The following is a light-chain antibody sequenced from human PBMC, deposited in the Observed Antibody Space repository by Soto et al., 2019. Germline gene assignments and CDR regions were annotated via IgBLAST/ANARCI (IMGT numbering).Light chain of an antibody. Sequence: QSVLTRPASVSGSPGQSITISCSGTSSDIGAYDHVAWFQQFPGKTPKLVIYSVSNRPSGVSYRFSGSKSGNTASLTLSGLQADDEADYYCISYTVSRSYVFGPGTKVTVL. CDR3: ISYTVSRSYV. V-gene: IGLV2-14*01. J-gene: IGLJ1*01. CDR2: SVS. CDR1: SSDIGAYDH.